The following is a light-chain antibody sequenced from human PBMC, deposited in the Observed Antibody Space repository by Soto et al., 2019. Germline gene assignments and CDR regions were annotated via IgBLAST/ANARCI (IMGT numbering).Light chain of an antibody. J-gene: IGLJ1*01. Sequence: SVLTQPPSASGTPGQGVTISFSGSSSNIGSNTVNWYQQLPGTAPKLLIHANNQRPSGVPDRFSGSKSGTSASLAISWLQSEEADYYCAAWDDSLNGYVFGTGTKLTVL. V-gene: IGLV1-44*01. CDR1: SSNIGSNT. CDR3: AAWDDSLNGYV. CDR2: ANN.